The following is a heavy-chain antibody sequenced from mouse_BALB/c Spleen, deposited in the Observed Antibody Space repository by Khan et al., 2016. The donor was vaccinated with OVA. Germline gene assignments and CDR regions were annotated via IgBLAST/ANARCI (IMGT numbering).Heavy chain of an antibody. V-gene: IGHV2-3*01. CDR2: LWGDGST. J-gene: IGHJ4*01. CDR1: GFSLTNYG. Sequence: QVQLKESGPGLVAPSQSLSITCTVSGFSLTNYGVTWVRQPPGKGLEWLGVLWGDGSTNYHSALISRLSISKDNSKSQIFLKLNSLQTDDTATYYWAKWGTGYYAMDYWGQGTSVTVSS. CDR3: AKWGTGYYAMDY. D-gene: IGHD4-1*01.